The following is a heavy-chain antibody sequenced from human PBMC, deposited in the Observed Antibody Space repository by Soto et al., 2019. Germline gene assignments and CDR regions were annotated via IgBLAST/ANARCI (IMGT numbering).Heavy chain of an antibody. V-gene: IGHV3-30*04. Sequence: GGSLRLSCAASGFTFSSYAMHWVRQAPGKGLEWVAVISYDGSNKYYADSVKGRFTISRDNSKNTLYLQMNSLRAGDTAVYYCARDVAGGQFDYWGQGTLVTVSS. CDR2: ISYDGSNK. D-gene: IGHD2-15*01. J-gene: IGHJ4*02. CDR3: ARDVAGGQFDY. CDR1: GFTFSSYA.